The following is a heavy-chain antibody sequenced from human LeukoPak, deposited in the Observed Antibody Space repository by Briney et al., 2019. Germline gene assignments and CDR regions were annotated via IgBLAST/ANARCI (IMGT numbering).Heavy chain of an antibody. D-gene: IGHD1/OR15-1a*01. J-gene: IGHJ4*02. CDR3: ARGGKARTPSYFDY. Sequence: GGPLRLSCAASGFTFSSYAMHWVRQAPGKGLEWVAVISYDGSNKYYADSVKGRFTISRDNPKNTLYLQMNSLRAEDTAVYYCARGGKARTPSYFDYWGQGTLVTVSS. V-gene: IGHV3-30-3*01. CDR2: ISYDGSNK. CDR1: GFTFSSYA.